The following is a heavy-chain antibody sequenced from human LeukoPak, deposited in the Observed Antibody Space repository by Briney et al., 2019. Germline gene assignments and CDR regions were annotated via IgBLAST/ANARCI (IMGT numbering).Heavy chain of an antibody. CDR2: THYSGRT. Sequence: SQTLSLTCTVSGGSISSGDYYWSWIRQPPGKGPEWIGYTHYSGRTYQNPSLKSRLTVSADTSKNQFSLRLSSVTAADTAVYYCARTYCSGGTCYGLWYRGPGILVTVSS. CDR3: ARTYCSGGTCYGLWY. D-gene: IGHD2-15*01. J-gene: IGHJ4*02. CDR1: GGSISSGDYY. V-gene: IGHV4-30-4*08.